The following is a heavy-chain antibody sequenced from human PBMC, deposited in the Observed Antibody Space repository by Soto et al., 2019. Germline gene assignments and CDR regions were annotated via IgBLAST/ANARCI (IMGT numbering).Heavy chain of an antibody. CDR3: ATSALSFYGGIDY. V-gene: IGHV4-4*02. CDR1: GGSISITNW. CDR2: IYHSGST. D-gene: IGHD4-17*01. Sequence: SETLSVACAFAGGSISITNWASCFRQPPGKGLEWVGEIYHSGSTNYNPSLNSRVAISVDTSKNKFSLKLTSVTAADTAVYYCATSALSFYGGIDYWGPGTLVTVSS. J-gene: IGHJ4*02.